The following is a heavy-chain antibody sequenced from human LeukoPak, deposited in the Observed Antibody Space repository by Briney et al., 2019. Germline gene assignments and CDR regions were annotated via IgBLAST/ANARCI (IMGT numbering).Heavy chain of an antibody. CDR3: AREAGSGWYRGGPGTKRNYAEYFQH. Sequence: ASVKVSCKASGYTFTGYYMHWVRQAPGQGLEWMGWINPNSGGTNYAQKFQGWVTMTRDTSISTAYMEPSRLRSDDTAVYYCAREAGSGWYRGGPGTKRNYAEYFQHWGQGTLVTVSS. CDR2: INPNSGGT. J-gene: IGHJ1*01. V-gene: IGHV1-2*04. D-gene: IGHD6-19*01. CDR1: GYTFTGYY.